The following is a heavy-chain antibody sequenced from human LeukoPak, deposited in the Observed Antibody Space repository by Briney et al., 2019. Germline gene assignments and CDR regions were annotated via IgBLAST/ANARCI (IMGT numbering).Heavy chain of an antibody. Sequence: PGGSLRLSCSASGFIFSTYTMYWVRQAPGKGLEFVSVINGDGRTTYYADSVKGRFTISRDNSKNTLYLQMNSLRVEDTAVYYCIVFGDSNHWGQGTLVTVSS. D-gene: IGHD4-17*01. CDR3: IVFGDSNH. CDR2: INGDGRTT. J-gene: IGHJ5*02. V-gene: IGHV3-64D*06. CDR1: GFIFSTYT.